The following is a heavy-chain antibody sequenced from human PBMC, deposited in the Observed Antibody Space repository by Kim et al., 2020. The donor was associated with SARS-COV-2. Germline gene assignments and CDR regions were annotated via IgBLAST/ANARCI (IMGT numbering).Heavy chain of an antibody. J-gene: IGHJ6*02. CDR3: ARDLGRSGLGGMDV. Sequence: PTLKSRVTRSVDTSKNQFSLQLSSVPAADTAVYYCARDLGRSGLGGMDVWGQGTTVTVSS. V-gene: IGHV4-59*01. D-gene: IGHD6-25*01.